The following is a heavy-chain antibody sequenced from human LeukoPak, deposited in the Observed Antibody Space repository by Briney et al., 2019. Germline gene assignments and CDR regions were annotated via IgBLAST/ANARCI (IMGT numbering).Heavy chain of an antibody. CDR1: GFTFSSYA. J-gene: IGHJ6*03. Sequence: GGSLRLSCAASGFTFSSYAMHWVRQAPGKGREYVSAISSNGGSTYYANSVKGRFTISRDNAKNSLYLQLDSLRAGAAAVYYCARVVGLTGYSSSWYSGYYYYMDVWGKGTTVTVSS. CDR3: ARVVGLTGYSSSWYSGYYYYMDV. CDR2: ISSNGGST. V-gene: IGHV3-64*01. D-gene: IGHD6-13*01.